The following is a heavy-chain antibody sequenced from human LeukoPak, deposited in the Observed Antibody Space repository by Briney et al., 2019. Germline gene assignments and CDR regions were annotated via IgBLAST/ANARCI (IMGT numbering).Heavy chain of an antibody. D-gene: IGHD2-2*01. CDR1: GFTFSSYW. V-gene: IGHV3-7*03. CDR3: ARDMHIGYCSSTSCSDAFDI. Sequence: GGSLRLSCAASGFTFSSYWMSWVRQAPGKGLEWVANIKQDGSEKYYVDSVKGRFTISRDNAKNSLYLQMNSLRAEDTAVYCCARDMHIGYCSSTSCSDAFDIWGQGTMVTVSS. CDR2: IKQDGSEK. J-gene: IGHJ3*02.